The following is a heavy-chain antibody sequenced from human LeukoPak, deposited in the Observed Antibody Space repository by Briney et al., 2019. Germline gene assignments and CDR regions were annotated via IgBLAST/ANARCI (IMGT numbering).Heavy chain of an antibody. CDR3: AGDSPNWGDAFDV. J-gene: IGHJ3*01. Sequence: PGGSLRLSCAASGFAFSSYNMNWVRRAPGKGLEWVSTISTTSKYLVYADSVKGRFIVSRDDAKNSLYLQMSSLRAEDTAVYYCAGDSPNWGDAFDVWGPGTMVTVSA. D-gene: IGHD7-27*01. V-gene: IGHV3-21*01. CDR2: ISTTSKYL. CDR1: GFAFSSYN.